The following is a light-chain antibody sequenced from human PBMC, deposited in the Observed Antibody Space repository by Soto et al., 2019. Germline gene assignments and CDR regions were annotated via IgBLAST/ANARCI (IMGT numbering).Light chain of an antibody. CDR1: QSVSSY. CDR3: QQRPT. V-gene: IGKV3-11*01. J-gene: IGKJ3*01. CDR2: DAS. Sequence: EIVLTQSPATLSLSQGERDTISCRASQSVSSYLAWYQQKPGQAPRLLIYDASNRATGIPARFSGSGSGTDFTLTISSLEPEDFAVYYCQQRPTFGPGTKVIS.